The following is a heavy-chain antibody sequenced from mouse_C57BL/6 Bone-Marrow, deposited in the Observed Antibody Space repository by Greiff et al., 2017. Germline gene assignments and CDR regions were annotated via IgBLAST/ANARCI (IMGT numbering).Heavy chain of an antibody. CDR2: LWSGGST. Sequence: QVQLQQSGPGLVQPSQSLSITCTVSGFSLTSYGVHWVRQSPGKGLEWLGVLWSGGSTDYNAAFISRLSISKDNSKSQVFFKMNSLQTDDTAIYYCARGNYCKGAWFAYWGQGTLVTVSA. CDR1: GFSLTSYG. D-gene: IGHD2-1*01. CDR3: ARGNYCKGAWFAY. J-gene: IGHJ3*01. V-gene: IGHV2-2*01.